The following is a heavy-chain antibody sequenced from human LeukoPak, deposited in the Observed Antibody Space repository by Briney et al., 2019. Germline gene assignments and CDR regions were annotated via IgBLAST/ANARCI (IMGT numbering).Heavy chain of an antibody. CDR1: GGTFSSYA. J-gene: IGHJ4*02. V-gene: IGHV1-69*04. D-gene: IGHD2-2*01. Sequence: SVKVSCKASGGTFSSYAISWVRQAPGQGLEWMGRIIPILGIANYAQKFQGRVTITADKSTSTAYMELSSLRSEDTAVYYCARSSDLVVVPANLGPFDYWGQGTPVTVSS. CDR3: ARSSDLVVVPANLGPFDY. CDR2: IIPILGIA.